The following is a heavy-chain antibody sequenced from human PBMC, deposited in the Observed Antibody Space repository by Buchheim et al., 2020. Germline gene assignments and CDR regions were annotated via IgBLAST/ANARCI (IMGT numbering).Heavy chain of an antibody. CDR1: GFTFGDYA. Sequence: EVQLVESGGGLVKPGRSLRLSCTASGFTFGDYAMSWFRQAPGKGLEWVGFIRSKAYGGTTEYAASVKGRFTISRDDSKIIAYLQMNSLKTEDTAVYYCTRDQVVGATTYYYYGMDVWGQGTT. J-gene: IGHJ6*02. V-gene: IGHV3-49*05. CDR2: IRSKAYGGTT. D-gene: IGHD1-26*01. CDR3: TRDQVVGATTYYYYGMDV.